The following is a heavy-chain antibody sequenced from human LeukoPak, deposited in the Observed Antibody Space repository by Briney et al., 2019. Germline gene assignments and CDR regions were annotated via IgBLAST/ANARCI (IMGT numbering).Heavy chain of an antibody. V-gene: IGHV4-34*01. CDR2: INHSGST. CDR1: GGSLRGYY. CDR3: ACFEAARVTTPRYFDY. Sequence: PSDTLSLTCAVYGGSLRGYYWSWIRQPPGKGLEWIGEINHSGSTNYNPSLKSRVTISVDTSKNQFSLQLSSVTAADTAVYYCACFEAARVTTPRYFDYWGQGTLVSVSS. D-gene: IGHD4-17*01. J-gene: IGHJ4*02.